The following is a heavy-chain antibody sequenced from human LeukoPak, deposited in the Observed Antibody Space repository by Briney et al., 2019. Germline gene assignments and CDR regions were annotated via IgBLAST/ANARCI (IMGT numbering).Heavy chain of an antibody. CDR3: AKDPSYYYDSSGYYPWYFDY. Sequence: GGSLRLSCAASGFTFSSYAMSWVRQAPGKGLEWVSAISGRGGSTYYADSVKGRFTISRDNSKNTLYLQMNSLRAEDTAVYYCAKDPSYYYDSSGYYPWYFDYWGQGTLVTVSS. D-gene: IGHD3-22*01. J-gene: IGHJ4*02. V-gene: IGHV3-23*01. CDR2: ISGRGGST. CDR1: GFTFSSYA.